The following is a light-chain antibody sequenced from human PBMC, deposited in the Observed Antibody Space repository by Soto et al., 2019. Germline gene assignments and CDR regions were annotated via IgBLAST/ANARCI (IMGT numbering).Light chain of an antibody. CDR1: QSVLYSSNNKNY. V-gene: IGKV4-1*01. CDR3: QHSET. Sequence: DIVMTQSPDSLAVSLGERATINCKSSQSVLYSSNNKNYLAWYQQKPGQPPKLLIYWASTRESGVPDRFSGSGSGTDFTLTISSLQAEDVAVYYCQHSETLGQGTKLEIK. J-gene: IGKJ2*01. CDR2: WAS.